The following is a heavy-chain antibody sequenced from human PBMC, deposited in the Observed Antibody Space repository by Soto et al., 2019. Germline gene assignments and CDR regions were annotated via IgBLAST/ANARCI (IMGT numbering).Heavy chain of an antibody. CDR3: AKGLNSGYDSYYFDY. V-gene: IGHV3-23*01. Sequence: GGSLRLSCAASGFTFSSYAMSWVRQAPGKGLEWVSAISGSGGSTYYADSVKGRFTISRDNSKNTLYLQMNXLGAEDTAVYXCAKGLNSGYDSYYFDYWGQGTLVTVSS. CDR2: ISGSGGST. CDR1: GFTFSSYA. D-gene: IGHD5-12*01. J-gene: IGHJ4*02.